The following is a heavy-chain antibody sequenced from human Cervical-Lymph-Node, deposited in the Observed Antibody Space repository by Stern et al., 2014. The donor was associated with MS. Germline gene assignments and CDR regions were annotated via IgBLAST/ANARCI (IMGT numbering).Heavy chain of an antibody. CDR2: IYPYDSDT. V-gene: IGHV5-51*01. CDR3: ARHVQGFDY. CDR1: GYSFTIYY. J-gene: IGHJ4*02. Sequence: EVQLVESGAEVKKPGESLKISCKLSGYSFTIYYIAWVRQMPGKGLEWMVVIYPYDSDTTYSQSFQGQVTISADKSITTAYLQWSSLRASDTAMYYCARHVQGFDYWGQGTLVTVSS.